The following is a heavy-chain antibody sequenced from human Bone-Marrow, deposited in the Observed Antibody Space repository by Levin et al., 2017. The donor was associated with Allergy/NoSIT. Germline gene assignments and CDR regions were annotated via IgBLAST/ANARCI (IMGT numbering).Heavy chain of an antibody. Sequence: LSLTCAASGFTVSSNYMSWVRQAPGKGLEWVSVIYSGGSTYYADSVKGRFTISRDNSKNTLYLQMNSLRAEDTAVYYCAREGVGTMAGTVYWGQGTLVTVSS. J-gene: IGHJ4*02. V-gene: IGHV3-53*01. CDR2: IYSGGST. D-gene: IGHD6-19*01. CDR3: AREGVGTMAGTVY. CDR1: GFTVSSNY.